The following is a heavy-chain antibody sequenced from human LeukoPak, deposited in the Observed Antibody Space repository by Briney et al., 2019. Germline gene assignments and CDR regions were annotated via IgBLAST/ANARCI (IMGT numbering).Heavy chain of an antibody. CDR1: GFIVSSNY. D-gene: IGHD5-18*01. V-gene: IGHV3-53*01. CDR2: IYSGGST. J-gene: IGHJ3*02. CDR3: ARAAPGYSYDISSAFDI. Sequence: GGSLRLSCAASGFIVSSNYMSWVRQAPGKGLEWVSLIYSGGSTYYADSVKGRFTISRDNSKNTLYLQMNSLRAEDTAVYYCARAAPGYSYDISSAFDIWGQGTMVTVSS.